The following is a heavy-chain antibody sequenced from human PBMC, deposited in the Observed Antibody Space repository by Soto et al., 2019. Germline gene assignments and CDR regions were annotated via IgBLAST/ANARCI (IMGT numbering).Heavy chain of an antibody. V-gene: IGHV4-39*01. CDR1: GGSISSSSYY. Sequence: SETLSLTCTVSGGSISSSSYYWGWIRQPPGKGLEWIGSIYYSGSTYYNPSLKSRVTISVDTSKNQFSLKLSSVTAADTAVYYCASTTEYSNGETTFDYLGQGTLVTGSS. CDR3: ASTTEYSNGETTFDY. CDR2: IYYSGST. J-gene: IGHJ4*02. D-gene: IGHD6-25*01.